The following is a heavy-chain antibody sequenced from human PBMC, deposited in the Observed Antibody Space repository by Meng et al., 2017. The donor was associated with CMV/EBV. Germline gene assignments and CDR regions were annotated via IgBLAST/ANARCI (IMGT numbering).Heavy chain of an antibody. CDR2: VNPNSGNT. J-gene: IGHJ6*02. Sequence: ASVKVSCKASGYTFTTYDINWVRQTTGQGLEWMGWVNPNSGNTGYAQKFQGRVTLTRVTSISTAYMELSSLTSDDTAVYYCARTRIEVEPDGRKIKYYNYGMDVWGQGTTVTVSS. D-gene: IGHD2-2*01. CDR3: ARTRIEVEPDGRKIKYYNYGMDV. CDR1: GYTFTTYD. V-gene: IGHV1-8*01.